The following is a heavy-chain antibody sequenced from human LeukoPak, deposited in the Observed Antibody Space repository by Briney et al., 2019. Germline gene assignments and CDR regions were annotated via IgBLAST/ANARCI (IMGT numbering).Heavy chain of an antibody. CDR3: AHRRTDYSDSRGYDYVDAFHI. CDR1: GFSLSTSGVG. V-gene: IGHV2-5*01. Sequence: ESGPTLVKPTQTLTLTCTISGFSLSTSGVGVGWIRQPPGKALEWLTLIYWNDDKRYSPPLKSRLTITKDTSKNQVVLTMTNMDPADTATYYCAHRRTDYSDSRGYDYVDAFHIWGQGTMVTVSS. CDR2: IYWNDDK. J-gene: IGHJ3*02. D-gene: IGHD3-22*01.